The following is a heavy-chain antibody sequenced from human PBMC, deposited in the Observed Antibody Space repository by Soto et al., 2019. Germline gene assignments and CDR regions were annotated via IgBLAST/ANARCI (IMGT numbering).Heavy chain of an antibody. J-gene: IGHJ4*02. D-gene: IGHD1-26*01. V-gene: IGHV3-11*04. Sequence: AGGSLRLSCAASGFTFSDYYMTWIRQAPGKGLEWVSYISSSGSPIYYADSVKGRFTISRDNAKNTLYLQMDSLRADDTATYYCVRDDFGLGIDYWGRGTLVTVSS. CDR1: GFTFSDYY. CDR2: ISSSGSPI. CDR3: VRDDFGLGIDY.